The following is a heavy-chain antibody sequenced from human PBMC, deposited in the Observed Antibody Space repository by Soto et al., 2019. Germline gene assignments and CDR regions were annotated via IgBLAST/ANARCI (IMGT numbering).Heavy chain of an antibody. J-gene: IGHJ4*02. D-gene: IGHD5-12*01. CDR1: GFTFSSYA. CDR2: ISGSGGST. CDR3: AKGAGYSGYDSPFSDY. V-gene: IGHV3-23*01. Sequence: GGSLRLSCAASGFTFSSYAMSWVRQAPGKGLEWVSAISGSGGSTYYADSVKGRFTISRDNSKNTLYLQMNSLRAEDTAVYYCAKGAGYSGYDSPFSDYWGQGTLVTVSS.